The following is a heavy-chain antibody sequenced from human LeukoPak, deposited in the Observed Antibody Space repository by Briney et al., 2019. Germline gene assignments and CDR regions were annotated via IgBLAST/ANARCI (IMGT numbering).Heavy chain of an antibody. CDR1: GGSISSYY. J-gene: IGHJ3*02. D-gene: IGHD3-10*01. Sequence: PSETLSLTCTVSGGSISSYYWSWIRQPPGKGLEWIGYIYYSGSTNYNPSLKSRVTISVDTSKNQFSLKLSSVTAADTAVYYCARDQVQGGAFDIWGQGTMVTVSS. CDR2: IYYSGST. CDR3: ARDQVQGGAFDI. V-gene: IGHV4-59*01.